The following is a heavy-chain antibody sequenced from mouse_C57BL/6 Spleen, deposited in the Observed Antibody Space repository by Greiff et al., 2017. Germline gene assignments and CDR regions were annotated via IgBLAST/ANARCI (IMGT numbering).Heavy chain of an antibody. J-gene: IGHJ2*01. CDR2: ICPGSGNT. CDR3: ARLYYYGSSLYYFDY. V-gene: IGHV1-66*01. CDR1: GYSFTSYY. D-gene: IGHD1-1*01. Sequence: QVQLQQSGPELVKPGASVKISCKASGYSFTSYYIHWVKPRPGQGLEWIGWICPGSGNTKYNEKFKGKATLTADTSYSTAYMQLSSLTSEDSAVYFCARLYYYGSSLYYFDYWGQGTTLTVSS.